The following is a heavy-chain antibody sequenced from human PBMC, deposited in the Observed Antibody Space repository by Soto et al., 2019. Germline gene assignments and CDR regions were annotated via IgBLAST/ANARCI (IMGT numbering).Heavy chain of an antibody. CDR3: AASIFYYGMDV. Sequence: GESLKISCKGSGYTFTNYWISWVRQMPGKGLEWMGIIYPGDSDTKYNPSFQGQVTISADKSITTTYLRWTSLKASDTAIYYCAASIFYYGMDVWGQGTRSPSP. V-gene: IGHV5-51*01. CDR2: IYPGDSDT. J-gene: IGHJ6*02. CDR1: GYTFTNYW.